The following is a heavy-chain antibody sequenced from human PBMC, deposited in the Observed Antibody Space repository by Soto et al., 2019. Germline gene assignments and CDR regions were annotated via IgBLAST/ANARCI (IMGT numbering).Heavy chain of an antibody. V-gene: IGHV3-23*01. D-gene: IGHD3-10*01. CDR1: GFIFRIYA. Sequence: GGSLRLSCAASGFIFRIYAMSWVRQAPGKGLEWVSTISSNGASIYYADSVKGRFTISRDNSKNTLYLQMHSLRAEDTAVYYCAKDREYPNLRYFEYWGQGTLVTVSS. CDR2: ISSNGASI. CDR3: AKDREYPNLRYFEY. J-gene: IGHJ4*02.